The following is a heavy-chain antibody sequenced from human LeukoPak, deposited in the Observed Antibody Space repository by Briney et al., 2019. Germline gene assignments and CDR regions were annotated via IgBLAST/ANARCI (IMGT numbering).Heavy chain of an antibody. V-gene: IGHV4-34*01. Sequence: SETLSLTCSRYGATFSGSDWSCIRQPPGKGLEWIGEINHSGSTNYNPSLKSRVTISVDTSENQFSLKLSSVTAADTAVYYCASQLELALRYWYFVLWGRGTLVTVSS. CDR2: INHSGST. D-gene: IGHD1-26*01. CDR1: GATFSGSD. J-gene: IGHJ2*01. CDR3: ASQLELALRYWYFVL.